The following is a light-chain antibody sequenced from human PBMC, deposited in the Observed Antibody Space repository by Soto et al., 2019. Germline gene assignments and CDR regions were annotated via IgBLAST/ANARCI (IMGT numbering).Light chain of an antibody. CDR2: ANN. J-gene: IGLJ1*01. Sequence: QSALTQPPSVSGAPGQRVTISCTGSSSNIGAGYDVHWYQQLPGTAPKLLIYANNIRPSGVPGRFSGSKSGTSASLAITGLQAEDEADYYCQSYDSSLSGYVFGTGTKVTL. CDR3: QSYDSSLSGYV. CDR1: SSNIGAGYD. V-gene: IGLV1-40*01.